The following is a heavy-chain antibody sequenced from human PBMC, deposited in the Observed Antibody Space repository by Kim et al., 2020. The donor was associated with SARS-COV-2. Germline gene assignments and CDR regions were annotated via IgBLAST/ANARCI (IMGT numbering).Heavy chain of an antibody. CDR2: IWYDGSNK. CDR1: GFTFSNYG. D-gene: IGHD4-17*01. J-gene: IGHJ4*02. Sequence: GGSLRLSCVASGFTFSNYGMHWVRQAPGKGLEWVALIWYDGSNKYYADSVKGRFTISRDNSKNTLYLQMNSLRAEDTAVYYCGREGTTVTNLFDYWGQGTLVTVSS. CDR3: GREGTTVTNLFDY. V-gene: IGHV3-33*01.